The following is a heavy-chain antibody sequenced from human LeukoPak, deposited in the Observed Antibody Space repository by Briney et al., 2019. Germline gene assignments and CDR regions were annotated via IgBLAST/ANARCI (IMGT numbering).Heavy chain of an antibody. J-gene: IGHJ4*02. CDR1: GGTFSSYA. D-gene: IGHD3-10*01. CDR3: ARDSTPVRMVRGVIYDY. CDR2: IIPIFGIA. Sequence: EASVKVSCKASGGTFSSYAISWVRQAPGQGLEWMGRIIPIFGIADYAQKFQGRVTITADKSTSTAYMELSSLRSEDTAVYYCARDSTPVRMVRGVIYDYWGQGTLVTVSS. V-gene: IGHV1-69*04.